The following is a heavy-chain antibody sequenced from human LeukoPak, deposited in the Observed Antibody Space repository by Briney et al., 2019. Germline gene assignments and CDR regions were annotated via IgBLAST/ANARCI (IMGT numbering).Heavy chain of an antibody. CDR1: GYSFTSYW. Sequence: RGESLKISCKGSGYSFTSYWIGWVRQMPGKGLEWLGIIYPGDSDTRYSPSFQGQVTISADKSISTTYLQWSSLKASDTAMYYCARRIAVAGNDAFDIWGQGTMVTVSS. CDR2: IYPGDSDT. CDR3: ARRIAVAGNDAFDI. J-gene: IGHJ3*02. V-gene: IGHV5-51*01. D-gene: IGHD6-19*01.